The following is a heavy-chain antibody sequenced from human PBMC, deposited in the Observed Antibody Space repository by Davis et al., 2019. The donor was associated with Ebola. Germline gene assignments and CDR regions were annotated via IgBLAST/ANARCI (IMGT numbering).Heavy chain of an antibody. J-gene: IGHJ5*02. V-gene: IGHV3-73*01. CDR3: TRQGGSSWYNWFDP. D-gene: IGHD6-13*01. Sequence: GGSLRLSCAASGFTFSGSAMHWVRQASGKGLEWVGRIRSKANSYATAYAASVKGRFTISRDDSKNTAYLQMNSLKTEDTDVYYCTRQGGSSWYNWFDPWGQGTLVTVSS. CDR1: GFTFSGSA. CDR2: IRSKANSYAT.